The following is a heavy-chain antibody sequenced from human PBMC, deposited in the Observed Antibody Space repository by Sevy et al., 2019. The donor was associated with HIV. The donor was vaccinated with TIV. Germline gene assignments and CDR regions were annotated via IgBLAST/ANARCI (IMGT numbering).Heavy chain of an antibody. D-gene: IGHD2-15*01. J-gene: IGHJ4*02. Sequence: GGSLRLSCAASGFCFSSFWMSWVSQRPGKGLEWVANIKEDGSEKYYVDSVKGRFTISRDNAKNSLYLQMNSLRAEDTAVYYCAREGQWSHPGDYWGQGTLVTVSS. CDR1: GFCFSSFW. CDR2: IKEDGSEK. V-gene: IGHV3-7*01. CDR3: AREGQWSHPGDY.